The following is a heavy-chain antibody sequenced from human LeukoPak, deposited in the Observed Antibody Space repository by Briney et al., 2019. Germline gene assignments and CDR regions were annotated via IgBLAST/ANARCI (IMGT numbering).Heavy chain of an antibody. J-gene: IGHJ5*02. CDR3: ARGNIVVVPAAIPGPYNWFDP. CDR2: MNPNSGNT. D-gene: IGHD2-2*02. CDR1: GYTFTSYD. Sequence: ASVKVSCKASGYTFTSYDINWVRQATGQGLEWMGWMNPNSGNTGYAQKLQGRVTMTRNTSISTAYMELSSLRSEDTAVYYCARGNIVVVPAAIPGPYNWFDPWGQGTLVTVSS. V-gene: IGHV1-8*01.